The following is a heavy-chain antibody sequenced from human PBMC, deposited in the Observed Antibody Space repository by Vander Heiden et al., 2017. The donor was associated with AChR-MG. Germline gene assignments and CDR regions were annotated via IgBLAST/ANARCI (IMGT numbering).Heavy chain of an antibody. CDR1: GYTLTELS. V-gene: IGHV1-24*01. D-gene: IGHD6-6*01. CDR3: ATPGIAARPYYYYGMDV. J-gene: IGHJ6*02. CDR2: FDPEDGET. Sequence: QVQLVQSGAEVKKPGASVKVSRKVSGYTLTELSMHCVRQAPGKGLEWMGGFDPEDGETIYAQKFQGRVTMTEDTSTDTAYMELSSLRSEDTAVYYCATPGIAARPYYYYGMDVWGQGTTVTVSS.